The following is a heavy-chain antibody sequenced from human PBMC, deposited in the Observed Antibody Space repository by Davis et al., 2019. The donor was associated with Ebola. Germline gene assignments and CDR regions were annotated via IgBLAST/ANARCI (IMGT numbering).Heavy chain of an antibody. CDR3: ARDLYTGYYYYGMDV. CDR1: GYTFTGYY. D-gene: IGHD2-2*02. J-gene: IGHJ6*02. CDR2: INPNSGGT. Sequence: ASVKVSCKASGYTFTGYYMHWVRQAPGQGLEWMGWINPNSGGTNYAQKFQGWVTMTRDTSISTAYMELSRLRSDDTAVYYCARDLYTGYYYYGMDVWGQGTTVTVPS. V-gene: IGHV1-2*04.